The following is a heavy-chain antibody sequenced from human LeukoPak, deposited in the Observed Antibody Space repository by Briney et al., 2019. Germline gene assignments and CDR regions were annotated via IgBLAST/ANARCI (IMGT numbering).Heavy chain of an antibody. J-gene: IGHJ6*03. D-gene: IGHD2-2*01. Sequence: ASVKVSCKASGYTFTSYGISWVRQAPGQGLEWMGWISAYNGNTNYAQKLQGRVTMTTDTSTSTAYMELRSLRSDDTAVYYCARTPLGYCSSTSCRIIPNSYYYYHMDVWGKGTTVTVSS. CDR2: ISAYNGNT. CDR3: ARTPLGYCSSTSCRIIPNSYYYYHMDV. CDR1: GYTFTSYG. V-gene: IGHV1-18*01.